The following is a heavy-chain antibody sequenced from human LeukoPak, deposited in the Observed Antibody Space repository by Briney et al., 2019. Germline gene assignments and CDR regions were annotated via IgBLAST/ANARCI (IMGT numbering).Heavy chain of an antibody. CDR2: INSDGSST. CDR1: GFTFSSFW. CDR3: AKDASRVVAATPPDY. D-gene: IGHD2-15*01. V-gene: IGHV3-74*01. Sequence: PGGSLRLSCAASGFTFSSFWMHWARQAPGQGPVWVSRINSDGSSTSYADPVKGRFTISRDNSKNTLYLQMNSLRAEDTAVYYCAKDASRVVAATPPDYWGQGTLVTVSS. J-gene: IGHJ4*02.